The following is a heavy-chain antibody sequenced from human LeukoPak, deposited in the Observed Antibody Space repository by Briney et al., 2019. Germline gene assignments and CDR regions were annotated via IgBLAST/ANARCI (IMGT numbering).Heavy chain of an antibody. V-gene: IGHV3-7*03. CDR2: IKGDGSDK. CDR1: GFSFSSYW. Sequence: GGSLRLSCAASGFSFSSYWMTWVRQAPGKGLEWVANIKGDGSDKYYVDSVKGRFTISRDNAKNSLYLQMNSLRAEDTAVYYCARDSGWFRFDSWGQGTLVTVSS. CDR3: ARDSGWFRFDS. J-gene: IGHJ4*02. D-gene: IGHD6-13*01.